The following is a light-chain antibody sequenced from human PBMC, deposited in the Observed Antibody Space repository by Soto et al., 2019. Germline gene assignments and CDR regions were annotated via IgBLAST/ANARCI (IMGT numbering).Light chain of an antibody. V-gene: IGKV3-20*01. Sequence: EIVLTQSPGTLSLSSGERVTLSCRASQSVGSSYLAWYQQEPGQAPRLLIYGASSRATGIPDRFSGSGSGTDFTLAISRLEPGDFAVYYCQQYGSSPLTFGGGTKVDI. CDR3: QQYGSSPLT. CDR2: GAS. J-gene: IGKJ4*01. CDR1: QSVGSSY.